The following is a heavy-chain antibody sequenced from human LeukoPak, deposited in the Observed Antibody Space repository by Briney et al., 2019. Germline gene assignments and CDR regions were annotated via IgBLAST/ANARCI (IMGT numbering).Heavy chain of an antibody. CDR1: GGSFSGYY. CDR3: ASSGQYSSGWSDY. CDR2: INHSGST. Sequence: SETLSLTCAVYGGSFSGYYWSWIRQPPGKGLEWIGEINHSGSTNYNPSLKSRVTISVDTSKNQFSLKLSSVTAADTAVYYCASSGQYSSGWSDYWGQGTLVTVSS. V-gene: IGHV4-34*01. D-gene: IGHD6-19*01. J-gene: IGHJ4*02.